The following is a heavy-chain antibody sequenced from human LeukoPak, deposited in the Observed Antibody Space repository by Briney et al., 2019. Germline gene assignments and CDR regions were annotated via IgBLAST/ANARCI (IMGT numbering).Heavy chain of an antibody. J-gene: IGHJ5*02. CDR3: ASAAFGELLYEWWFDP. CDR1: GFTVSSNY. Sequence: GGSLRLSCAASGFTVSSNYMSWVRQAPGKGLEWVSVIYSGGSTYYADSVKGRFTISRDNSKNTLYLQMNSLRAEDTAVYYCASAAFGELLYEWWFDPWDQGTLVTVSS. D-gene: IGHD3-10*01. CDR2: IYSGGST. V-gene: IGHV3-53*01.